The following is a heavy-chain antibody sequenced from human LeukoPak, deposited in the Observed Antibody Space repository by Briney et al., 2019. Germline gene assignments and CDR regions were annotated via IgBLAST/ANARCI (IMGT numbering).Heavy chain of an antibody. Sequence: GGSLRLSCAASGFTFSSYWMSWVRQAPGKGLEWVANIKQDGSEKYYVDSVKGRFTISRDNAKNSLYLQMNSLRAEDTAVYYCARDADYDILTGYYGAQGPFDYWGQGTLVAVSS. CDR2: IKQDGSEK. D-gene: IGHD3-9*01. CDR1: GFTFSSYW. J-gene: IGHJ4*02. V-gene: IGHV3-7*01. CDR3: ARDADYDILTGYYGAQGPFDY.